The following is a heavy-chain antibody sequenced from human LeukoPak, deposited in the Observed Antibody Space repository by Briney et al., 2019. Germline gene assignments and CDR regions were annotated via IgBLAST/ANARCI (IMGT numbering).Heavy chain of an antibody. CDR2: LHTTGGT. CDR1: GASISSGNYY. CDR3: ARYRYSGHDDAFDV. D-gene: IGHD5-12*01. Sequence: PSETLSLTCIVSGASISSGNYYWTWIRQPAGKGLERIGRLHTTGGTNYNPSFKSRLSISGDTSKNQFSLQLSSVTAADTAVYYCARYRYSGHDDAFDVWGRGTMVTVSS. J-gene: IGHJ3*01. V-gene: IGHV4-61*02.